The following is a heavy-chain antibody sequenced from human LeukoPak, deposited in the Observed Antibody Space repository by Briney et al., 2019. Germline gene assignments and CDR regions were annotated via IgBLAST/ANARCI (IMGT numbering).Heavy chain of an antibody. V-gene: IGHV4-34*01. CDR3: ARVQDGGYDYFDF. D-gene: IGHD5-12*01. J-gene: IGHJ4*02. Sequence: SETLSLTCAVYGVSFSAYYWNWIRQPPGKGLEWIGEINYSGGTNYNPSLKSRVTISVDMSMNQFSLKLSSVTAADTAVYYCARVQDGGYDYFDFWGQGTLVTVSS. CDR2: INYSGGT. CDR1: GVSFSAYY.